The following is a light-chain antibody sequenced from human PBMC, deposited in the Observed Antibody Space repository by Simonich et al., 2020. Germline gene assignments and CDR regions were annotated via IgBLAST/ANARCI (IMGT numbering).Light chain of an antibody. CDR2: KVS. Sequence: DVVMPQSPLSLPVTLGQPASISCRSSQSLVHSDGNTYLNWFQQRPGPSPRRLIYKVSNRDSGGPDRFSGSGSGTDFTLKISRVEAEDVGVYYCMQGTHWPPWTFGQGTKVEIK. CDR1: QSLVHSDGNTY. J-gene: IGKJ1*01. V-gene: IGKV2-30*02. CDR3: MQGTHWPPWT.